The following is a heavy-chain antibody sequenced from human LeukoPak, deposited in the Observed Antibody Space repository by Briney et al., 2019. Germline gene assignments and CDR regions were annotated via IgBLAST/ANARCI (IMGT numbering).Heavy chain of an antibody. J-gene: IGHJ5*02. D-gene: IGHD3-3*01. CDR3: ARRITIPGINSGGFDP. CDR2: IYYSGST. Sequence: SSETLSLTCTVSGGSISSYYWSWIRQPPGKGLEWIGYIYYSGSTNYNPSLKSRVTISVDTSKNQFSLKLSSVTAADTAVYYCARRITIPGINSGGFDPWGQGPLVTVS. CDR1: GGSISSYY. V-gene: IGHV4-59*01.